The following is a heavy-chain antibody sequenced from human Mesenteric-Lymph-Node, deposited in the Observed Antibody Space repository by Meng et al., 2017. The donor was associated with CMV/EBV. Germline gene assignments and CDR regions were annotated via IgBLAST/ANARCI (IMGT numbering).Heavy chain of an antibody. Sequence: DAGGVVFQPGESLLLSCVDSGFTFTRYWMPWVSQVPGGWLVWVARINSVGRITSYADAVMGLITIYRDNATKALYLQMSDMRADDSAVHYCIRDLVGKRDDWGQGTLVTVSS. J-gene: IGHJ4*02. CDR2: INSVGRIT. V-gene: IGHV3-74*03. CDR3: IRDLVGKRDD. CDR1: GFTFTRYW. D-gene: IGHD5-24*01.